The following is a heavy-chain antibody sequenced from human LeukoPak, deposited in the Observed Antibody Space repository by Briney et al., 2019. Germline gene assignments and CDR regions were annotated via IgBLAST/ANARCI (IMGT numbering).Heavy chain of an antibody. D-gene: IGHD2-8*01. CDR3: AKGLMKTIMTHFDS. Sequence: GRSLRLSCAASGFTFNTCGIHWVRQAPGKGLEGVGVISYDGSNEYYADSVRGRFTISRDNSKNTVYLQMNSLRPEDTAMYYCAKGLMKTIMTHFDSWGQGTLVTVSP. CDR1: GFTFNTCG. V-gene: IGHV3-30*18. CDR2: ISYDGSNE. J-gene: IGHJ4*02.